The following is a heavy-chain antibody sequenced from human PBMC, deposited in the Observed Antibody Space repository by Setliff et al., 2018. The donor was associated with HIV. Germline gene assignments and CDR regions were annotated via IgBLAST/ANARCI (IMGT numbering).Heavy chain of an antibody. J-gene: IGHJ4*02. V-gene: IGHV4-31*03. CDR2: IYYSGNP. D-gene: IGHD2-2*01. Sequence: PSETLSLTCTVSGGSISSGYYYWSWTRQHPGKGLEWIGYIYYSGNPFYNPSLRSRVTISLDTSKNQFSLKLSSVTAADTAVYYCARGFDYAQRPPLYYFDYWGQGTLVTVSS. CDR1: GGSISSGYYY. CDR3: ARGFDYAQRPPLYYFDY.